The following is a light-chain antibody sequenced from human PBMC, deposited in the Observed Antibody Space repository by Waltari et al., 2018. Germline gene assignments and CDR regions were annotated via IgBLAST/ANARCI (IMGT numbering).Light chain of an antibody. CDR1: SPSVSKRNY. CDR2: NTN. V-gene: IGLV8-61*01. J-gene: IGLJ3*02. CDR3: VLWMGNGIWV. Sequence: QTVVAQEPSVSLSPVGTGILTRGFTSPSVSKRNYATLYQHTPGQAPRTLIYNTNTRSSGVPDRFSGSIFGNKAALTITGAQADDESDYYCVLWMGNGIWVFGGGTKLTVL.